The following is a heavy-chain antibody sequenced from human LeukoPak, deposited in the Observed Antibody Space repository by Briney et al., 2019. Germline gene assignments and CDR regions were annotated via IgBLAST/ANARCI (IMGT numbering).Heavy chain of an antibody. CDR1: GYTFSNYN. CDR2: VNPSGDST. CDR3: ARDYVRYGSGKNRIGCGW. D-gene: IGHD3-10*01. V-gene: IGHV1-46*01. J-gene: IGHJ4*02. Sequence: ASVKVSCKASGYTFSNYNIHWLRQAPGQGLEWMGIVNPSGDSTNYAQNFQGRVTMTGDTSTSTAYMELRSLRSDDTAVYYCARDYVRYGSGKNRIGCGWWGQGTLVTVSS.